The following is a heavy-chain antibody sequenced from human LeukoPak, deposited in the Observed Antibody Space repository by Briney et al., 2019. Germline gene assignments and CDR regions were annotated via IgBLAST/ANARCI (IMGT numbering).Heavy chain of an antibody. CDR3: ATRGDFWSGYSNIPYYFDY. V-gene: IGHV3-11*04. Sequence: GGSLRLSCAASGFTFSDYYMSWIRQAPGKGLEWVSYISSSGSTIYYADSVKGRFTISRDNAKNSLYLQMNSLRAEDTAVYYCATRGDFWSGYSNIPYYFDYWGQGTLVTVSS. CDR1: GFTFSDYY. D-gene: IGHD3-3*01. J-gene: IGHJ4*02. CDR2: ISSSGSTI.